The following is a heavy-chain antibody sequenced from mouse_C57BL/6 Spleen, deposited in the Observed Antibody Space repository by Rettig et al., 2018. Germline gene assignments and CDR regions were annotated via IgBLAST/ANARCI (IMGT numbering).Heavy chain of an antibody. CDR3: ARDDGYYWYFDV. CDR2: SRNKANDYTT. V-gene: IGHV7-1*01. J-gene: IGHJ1*03. CDR1: GFTFSDFY. D-gene: IGHD2-2*01. Sequence: GGGLVQSGRSLRLSCATSGFTFSDFYMEWVRQAPGKGLEWIAASRNKANDYTTEYSASVKGRFIVSRDTSQSILYLQMNALRAEDTAIYYCARDDGYYWYFDVWGTGTTVTVSS.